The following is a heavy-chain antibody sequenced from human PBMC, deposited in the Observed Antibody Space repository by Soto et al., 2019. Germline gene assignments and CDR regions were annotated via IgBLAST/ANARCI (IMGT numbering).Heavy chain of an antibody. J-gene: IGHJ4*02. CDR2: ISYDEGSNK. D-gene: IGHD2-8*02. V-gene: IGHV3-30-3*01. CDR3: VKDRSDTWSFDN. Sequence: PGGSLRLSCAASGFTFRRFNMHWVRRAPGKGLEWVALISYDEGSNKHYAHSVKGRFTISRDNSKQTLYLQMNSLRVEDTAVYYCVKDRSDTWSFDNWGQGTLVTVSS. CDR1: GFTFRRFN.